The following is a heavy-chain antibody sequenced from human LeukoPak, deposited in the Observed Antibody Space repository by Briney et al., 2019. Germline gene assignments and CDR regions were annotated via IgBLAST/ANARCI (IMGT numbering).Heavy chain of an antibody. CDR1: GGSISSGGHF. CDR2: IYWNDDK. CDR3: AHSPVRANWGPSFDY. J-gene: IGHJ4*02. V-gene: IGHV2-5*01. Sequence: TLSLTCTVSGGSISSGGHFWSWIRQHPGKGLEWLALIYWNDDKRYSPSLKSRLTITKDTSRNQVVLTMTNMDPVDTATYYCAHSPVRANWGPSFDYWGQGTLVTVSS. D-gene: IGHD7-27*01.